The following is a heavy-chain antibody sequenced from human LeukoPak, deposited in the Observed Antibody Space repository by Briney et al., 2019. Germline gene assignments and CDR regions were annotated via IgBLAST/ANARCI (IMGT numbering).Heavy chain of an antibody. V-gene: IGHV3-64*02. CDR3: ARGVYSSGAFDAYDM. D-gene: IGHD2-15*01. CDR1: GFTLSSYA. Sequence: GGSLRLSCAASGFTLSSYAMHWVRQAPVKGLEYVAAISIKGDTTYYADSVKGRFTISRDISKNSLFLQMGSLRPEDMAVYYCARGVYSSGAFDAYDMWGQGTMVTVSS. CDR2: ISIKGDTT. J-gene: IGHJ3*02.